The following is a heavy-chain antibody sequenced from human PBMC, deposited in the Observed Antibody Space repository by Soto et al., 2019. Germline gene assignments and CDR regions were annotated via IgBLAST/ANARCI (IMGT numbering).Heavy chain of an antibody. CDR3: ATEGLPHYFDY. Sequence: EVQLLESGGGLVQPGGSLRLSCAASGFTFSSYAMSWVRQAPGKGLEWVSAISGSGGSKYYADSAHGRFTISIDNSNKALYLQINSLRAEHTAVYYFATEGLPHYFDYWGQGTLVTVSS. CDR2: ISGSGGSK. V-gene: IGHV3-23*01. D-gene: IGHD5-12*01. CDR1: GFTFSSYA. J-gene: IGHJ4*02.